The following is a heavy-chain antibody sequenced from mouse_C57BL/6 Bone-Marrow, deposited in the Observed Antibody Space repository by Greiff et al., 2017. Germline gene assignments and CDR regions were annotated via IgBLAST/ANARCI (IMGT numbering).Heavy chain of an antibody. D-gene: IGHD1-1*01. CDR2: ISNLAYSI. J-gene: IGHJ1*03. V-gene: IGHV5-15*01. CDR3: ARRGYDGSTWYFDV. CDR1: GFTFSDYG. Sequence: EVKLVESGGGLVQPGGSLKLSCAASGFTFSDYGMAWVRQAPRKGPEWVAFISNLAYSIYYADTVTGRFTISRENAKNTLYLEMSSLRSEDTAMYYCARRGYDGSTWYFDVWGTGTTVTVSS.